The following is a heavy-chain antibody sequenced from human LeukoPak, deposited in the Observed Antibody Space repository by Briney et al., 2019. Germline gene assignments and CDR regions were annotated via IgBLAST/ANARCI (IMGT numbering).Heavy chain of an antibody. CDR3: ARDAYCGGDCYYNWFDP. CDR1: EYTFTGYY. CDR2: INPNSGGT. D-gene: IGHD2-21*01. J-gene: IGHJ5*02. V-gene: IGHV1-2*02. Sequence: ASVKVSCRASEYTFTGYYMHWVRQAPGQGLEWMGWINPNSGGTNYAQKFQGRVTMTRETSISTAYMELSRLRSDDTVVYYCARDAYCGGDCYYNWFDPWGQGTLVTVSS.